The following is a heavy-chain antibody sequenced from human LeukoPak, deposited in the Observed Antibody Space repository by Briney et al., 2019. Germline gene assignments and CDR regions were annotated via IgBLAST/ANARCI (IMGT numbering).Heavy chain of an antibody. D-gene: IGHD1-26*01. CDR3: AAASGSRYY. V-gene: IGHV3-9*01. CDR2: ISWNSGSI. Sequence: GGSLRLSCAASGFTFDDYAMHWVRQAPGKGLEWVSGISWNSGSIGYADSVKGRFTISRDNAKNSLYLQMNSLRAEDTALYYCAAASGSRYYWGQGTLVTVSS. CDR1: GFTFDDYA. J-gene: IGHJ4*02.